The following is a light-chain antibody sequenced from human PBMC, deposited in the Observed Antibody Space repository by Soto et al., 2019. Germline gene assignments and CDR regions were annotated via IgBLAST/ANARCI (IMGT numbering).Light chain of an antibody. CDR3: AAWDDSLNGYV. CDR2: SNN. V-gene: IGLV1-44*01. Sequence: VLTQPPSASGTPGQRVTISCSGSSSNIGSNTVNWYQQLPGTAPKLLIYSNNHRPSGVPDRFSGSKSGTSASLAISGLQSEGEADYYCAAWDDSLNGYVFGPGTKVTVL. CDR1: SSNIGSNT. J-gene: IGLJ1*01.